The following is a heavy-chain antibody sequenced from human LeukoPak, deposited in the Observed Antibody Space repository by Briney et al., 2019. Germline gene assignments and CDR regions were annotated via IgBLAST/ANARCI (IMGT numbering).Heavy chain of an antibody. Sequence: PSETLSLTCTVSGDSISSGGYFWGWIRQPPGKGLAWIGSVYYDGSIFYSPSLESRVTISVDTSKNQFSLKLSSVTAADTAVYYCARLCTVTTCARFEYSGQGTLVTVSS. CDR3: ARLCTVTTCARFEY. V-gene: IGHV4-39*01. CDR2: VYYDGSI. CDR1: GDSISSGGYF. J-gene: IGHJ4*02. D-gene: IGHD4-17*01.